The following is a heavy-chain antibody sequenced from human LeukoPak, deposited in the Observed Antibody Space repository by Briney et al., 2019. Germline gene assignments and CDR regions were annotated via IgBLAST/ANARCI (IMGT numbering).Heavy chain of an antibody. J-gene: IGHJ5*02. CDR2: ISTYNGNT. D-gene: IGHD6-6*01. Sequence: EASVKVSCKASGYTFSNYAINWVRQAPGQGLEWMGWISTYNGNTNYAQKLQDRVTMTTDTSTSTAYMELRSLRSDGTAVYYCAREGSEYSSSSGWFDPWGQGTLVTVSS. CDR3: AREGSEYSSSSGWFDP. CDR1: GYTFSNYA. V-gene: IGHV1-18*01.